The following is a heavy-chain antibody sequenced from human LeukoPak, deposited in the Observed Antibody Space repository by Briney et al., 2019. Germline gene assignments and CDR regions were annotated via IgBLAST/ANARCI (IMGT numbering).Heavy chain of an antibody. D-gene: IGHD3-10*01. CDR1: GFTFSSYS. Sequence: GGSLRLSCAASGFTFSSYSMNWVRQAPGKGLEWVSSISSSSSYIYYADSVKGRFTISRDNAKNSLYLQMNSLRAEDTAVYYCARDSYQDYYGRFDPWGQGTLVIVSS. CDR3: ARDSYQDYYGRFDP. J-gene: IGHJ5*02. CDR2: ISSSSSYI. V-gene: IGHV3-21*01.